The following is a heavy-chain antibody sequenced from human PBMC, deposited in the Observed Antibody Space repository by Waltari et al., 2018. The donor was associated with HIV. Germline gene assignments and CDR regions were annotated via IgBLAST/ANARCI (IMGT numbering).Heavy chain of an antibody. J-gene: IGHJ6*02. D-gene: IGHD6-19*01. CDR2: IHTSGRT. V-gene: IGHV4-4*07. CDR3: ARDSYSSGPPGV. Sequence: QVQLQESGPGLVKPSETLSLTCTVSGGSISSYYWRWIRQPAGKGLEWIGRIHTSGRTNYHPSLKSRCPMSVDTSKNRCSLKVSSVTAADTAVYYCARDSYSSGPPGVWGQGTTVTVSS. CDR1: GGSISSYY.